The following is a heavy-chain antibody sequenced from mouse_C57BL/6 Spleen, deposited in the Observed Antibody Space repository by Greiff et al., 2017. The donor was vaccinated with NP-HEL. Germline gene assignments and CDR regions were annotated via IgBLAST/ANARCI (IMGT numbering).Heavy chain of an antibody. J-gene: IGHJ2*01. CDR2: IDPSDSYP. D-gene: IGHD1-1*01. CDR3: ARYGTTVVATNY. Sequence: QVQLQQPGAELVKPGASVKLSCKASGYTFTSYWMQWVKQRPGQGLEWIGEIDPSDSYPNYHQQFRGNAPLTVDTATSTAYMQLSSLTSEDTAVYYCARYGTTVVATNYWGQGTTLTVSS. CDR1: GYTFTSYW. V-gene: IGHV1-50*01.